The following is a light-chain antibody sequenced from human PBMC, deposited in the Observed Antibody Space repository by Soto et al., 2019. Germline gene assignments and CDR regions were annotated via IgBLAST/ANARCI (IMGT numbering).Light chain of an antibody. CDR1: SSDVGGYNY. Sequence: QSALTQPRSVSGSPGQSVTISCTGTSSDVGGYNYVSWYQQHPGKAPKLMIYDVSKRLSGVPDRFSGSKSGNTASLTISGLLAEDEADYYCCSYAGNYTHVFGTGTKLTVL. V-gene: IGLV2-11*01. J-gene: IGLJ1*01. CDR2: DVS. CDR3: CSYAGNYTHV.